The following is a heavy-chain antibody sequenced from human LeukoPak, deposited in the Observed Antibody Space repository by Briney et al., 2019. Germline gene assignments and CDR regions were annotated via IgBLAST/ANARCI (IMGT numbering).Heavy chain of an antibody. CDR1: GFTFSSYW. CDR2: INSDGSSI. Sequence: GGSLRLSCAASGFTFSSYWMHWVRQAPGKGLVWVSRINSDGSSITYADSVKGRFTISRDNAKNTLYLQMNSLRAEDTAVYYCAKDSMGYYGSGSYFGYWGQGTLVTVSS. V-gene: IGHV3-74*03. CDR3: AKDSMGYYGSGSYFGY. J-gene: IGHJ4*02. D-gene: IGHD3-10*01.